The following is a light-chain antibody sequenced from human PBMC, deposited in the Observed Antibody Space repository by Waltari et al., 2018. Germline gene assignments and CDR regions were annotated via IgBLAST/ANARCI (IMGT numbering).Light chain of an antibody. CDR3: QSYDSGLSGHWV. CDR2: GNN. Sequence: QSVLTQPPSVSGAPGQRVTISCTGSSSNIGAGYDVHWYQQLPGTAPKLLIYGNNNRPAGVPHRFSGSKSGTSASLSITGLQADDEADYFCQSYDSGLSGHWVFGGGTKLTVL. CDR1: SSNIGAGYD. J-gene: IGLJ3*02. V-gene: IGLV1-40*01.